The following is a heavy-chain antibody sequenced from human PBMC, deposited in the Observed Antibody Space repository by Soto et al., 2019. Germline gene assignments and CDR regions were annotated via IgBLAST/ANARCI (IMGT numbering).Heavy chain of an antibody. D-gene: IGHD6-19*01. CDR1: GGSFSTLG. CDR3: ATAHNSGWYFFDH. Sequence: SVKVSCKASGGSFSTLGINWVRQAPGQGLEWMGGIIPLFGKARYAETSQGRVTITADTSTGTAYMEVSSLRSDDTAVFYCATAHNSGWYFFDHWGPGTLVTVSS. V-gene: IGHV1-69*06. CDR2: IIPLFGKA. J-gene: IGHJ4*02.